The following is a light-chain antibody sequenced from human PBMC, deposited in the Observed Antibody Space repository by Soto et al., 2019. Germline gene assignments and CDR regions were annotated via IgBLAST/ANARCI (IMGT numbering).Light chain of an antibody. V-gene: IGKV1-5*03. CDR2: KAS. Sequence: DIQMTQSPSTLSASVGDRVTITCRASQSISSGLAWYQQKPGKAPKLLMYKASSLESGVPSRFSGSGSGTEFTLTISSLQPDDFSTYYCQQYNSYSTFGQGTKVEVK. CDR1: QSISSG. J-gene: IGKJ1*01. CDR3: QQYNSYST.